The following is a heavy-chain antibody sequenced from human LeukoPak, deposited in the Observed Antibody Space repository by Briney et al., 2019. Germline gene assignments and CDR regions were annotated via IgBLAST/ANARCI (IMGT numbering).Heavy chain of an antibody. CDR2: INPSGGST. J-gene: IGHJ5*02. Sequence: ASVKVSCKASGYTFTSYYMHWVRQAPGQGLEWMGIINPSGGSTSYAQKFQGRVTITADKSTSTAYMELSSLRSEDTAVYYCARGRLVAAAGTSWFDPWGQGTLVTVSS. V-gene: IGHV1-46*01. CDR1: GYTFTSYY. CDR3: ARGRLVAAAGTSWFDP. D-gene: IGHD6-13*01.